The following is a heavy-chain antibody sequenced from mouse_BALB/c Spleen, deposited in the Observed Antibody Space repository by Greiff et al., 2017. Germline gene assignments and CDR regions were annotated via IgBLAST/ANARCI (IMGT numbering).Heavy chain of an antibody. CDR1: GFTFSSYA. CDR2: ISSGGST. CDR3: AREIITTATRFAY. D-gene: IGHD1-2*01. Sequence: DVKLVESGGGLVKPGGSLKLSCAASGFTFSSYAMSWVRQTPEKRLEWVASISSGGSTYYPDSVKGRFTISRDNARNILYLQMSSLRSEDTAMYYCAREIITTATRFAYWGQGTLVTVSA. V-gene: IGHV5-6-5*01. J-gene: IGHJ3*01.